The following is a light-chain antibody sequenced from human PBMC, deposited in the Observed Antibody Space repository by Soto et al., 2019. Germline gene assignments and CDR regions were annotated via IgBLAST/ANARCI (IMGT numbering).Light chain of an antibody. Sequence: EIVLTQSPGTLSLSPGERATLSCRTSQSVSSSYLAWYQQNPGQAPRLLIYGTSTRATGIPARFSGSGSGTEFTLTISSLQSEDFAVYYCQQYNKWPRTFGQGTKVDIK. CDR1: QSVSSSY. CDR3: QQYNKWPRT. V-gene: IGKV3-15*01. CDR2: GTS. J-gene: IGKJ1*01.